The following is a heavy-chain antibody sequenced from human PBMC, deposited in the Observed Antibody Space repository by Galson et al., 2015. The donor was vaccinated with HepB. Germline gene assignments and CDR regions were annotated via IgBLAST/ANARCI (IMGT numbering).Heavy chain of an antibody. CDR2: ISGSGGST. V-gene: IGHV3-23*01. CDR3: RGGKYYDFWSGYYTGIDY. J-gene: IGHJ4*02. CDR1: GFSFSSYA. D-gene: IGHD3-3*01. Sequence: LRLSCAASGFSFSSYAMSWVRQAPGKGLEWVSAISGSGGSTYYADSVKGRFTISRDNSKNTLYLQMNSLRAEDTAVYYCRGGKYYDFWSGYYTGIDYWGQGTLVTVSS.